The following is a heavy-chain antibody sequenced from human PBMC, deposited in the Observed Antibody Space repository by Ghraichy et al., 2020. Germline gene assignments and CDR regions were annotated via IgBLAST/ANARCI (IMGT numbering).Heavy chain of an antibody. D-gene: IGHD3-22*01. Sequence: GGSLRLSCAASGFTFNTYWMHWVRQAPGKGLVWVSRINIDESSTTYADSVKGRFTISRDNAKNTLYLQMNSLRAEDTAVYYCASGDYYDSSGSIDYWGQGTLVTVSS. CDR1: GFTFNTYW. J-gene: IGHJ4*02. CDR3: ASGDYYDSSGSIDY. V-gene: IGHV3-74*01. CDR2: INIDESST.